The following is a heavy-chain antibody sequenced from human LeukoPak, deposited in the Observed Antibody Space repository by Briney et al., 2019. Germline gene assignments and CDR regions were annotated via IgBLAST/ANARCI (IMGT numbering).Heavy chain of an antibody. CDR3: ARDRIREGLDY. J-gene: IGHJ4*02. CDR1: GFSFSSYA. Sequence: SGGSLRLSCAASGFSFSSYAVSWVRQAPGKGLEWVSGISDGGSRTYYADSVKGRFTISRDNSKNTLYLQMNSLRPEDTAVYYCARDRIREGLDYWGQGTLVTVSS. D-gene: IGHD5-18*01. V-gene: IGHV3-23*01. CDR2: ISDGGSRT.